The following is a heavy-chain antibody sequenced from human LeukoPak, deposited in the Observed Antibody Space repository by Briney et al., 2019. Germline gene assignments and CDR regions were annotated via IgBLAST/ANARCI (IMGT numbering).Heavy chain of an antibody. CDR2: IIPSFGTT. CDR1: GGPFSRYM. J-gene: IGHJ4*02. V-gene: IGHV1-69*13. D-gene: IGHD1-1*01. Sequence: ASVKVSCKVSGGPFSRYMINWVRQAPGQGPEWLGAIIPSFGTTYCAQQVKGRVTITADESTATTYLALTSLRFDDTAVYYCARNGPALVTRYFDYWGQGTLVTVSS. CDR3: ARNGPALVTRYFDY.